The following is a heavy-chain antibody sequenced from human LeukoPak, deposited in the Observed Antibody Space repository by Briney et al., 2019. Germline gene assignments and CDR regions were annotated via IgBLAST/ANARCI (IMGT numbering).Heavy chain of an antibody. V-gene: IGHV3-74*01. J-gene: IGHJ4*02. Sequence: SGGSLRLSCAASGITFRNYWMHWVRQAPGKGLEWVSHIIQDSSATFYADSVKGRSTISRDNAKDTLYLQMNSLRAEDTAVYYCATDDYRGLGYWGQGTLVTVSS. CDR1: GITFRNYW. CDR3: ATDDYRGLGY. CDR2: IIQDSSAT. D-gene: IGHD4-11*01.